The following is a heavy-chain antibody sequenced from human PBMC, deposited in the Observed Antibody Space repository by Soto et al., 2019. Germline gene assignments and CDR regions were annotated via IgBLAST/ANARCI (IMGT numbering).Heavy chain of an antibody. CDR2: IIPIFGTA. J-gene: IGHJ4*02. D-gene: IGHD3-22*01. CDR3: TNPYYDSSGYYFDY. CDR1: GGTFNSYA. Sequence: SVNVSFKASGGTFNSYAMGWVRQAPGQGLECMGGIIPIFGTANYAQKFQGRVTITADKSTSTAYMELSSLRSEDTAVYYCTNPYYDSSGYYFDYWGQGTLVTVSS. V-gene: IGHV1-69*06.